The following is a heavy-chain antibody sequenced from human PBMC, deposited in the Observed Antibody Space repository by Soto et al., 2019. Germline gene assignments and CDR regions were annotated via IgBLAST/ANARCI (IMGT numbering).Heavy chain of an antibody. CDR1: GFTFSNYW. V-gene: IGHV3-74*01. CDR2: ISPDGSNT. D-gene: IGHD6-19*01. J-gene: IGHJ5*02. CDR3: AKVKYSSGWQANWFDP. Sequence: GGSLRLSCVASGFTFSNYWMHWVRQAPGKGLVWVSRISPDGSNTNYADSVKGRFTISRDDAKNTVYLQMNSLRAEDTALYYCAKVKYSSGWQANWFDPWGQGTLVTVSS.